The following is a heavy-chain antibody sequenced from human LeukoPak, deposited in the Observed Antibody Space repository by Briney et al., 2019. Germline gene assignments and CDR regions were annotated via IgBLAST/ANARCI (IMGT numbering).Heavy chain of an antibody. CDR2: NKSKIDGGTA. Sequence: GGSLRLPCAASGFTHYNAWMSWVRQAPAKALEWVGRNKSKIDGGTADYAAPVKGRFTMSRDDSKNMLYLQMNSLKTEDTAVYYCNTVYYYGSGSYSGYWGQGTLVTVSS. J-gene: IGHJ4*02. CDR1: GFTHYNAW. V-gene: IGHV3-15*01. D-gene: IGHD3-10*01. CDR3: NTVYYYGSGSYSGY.